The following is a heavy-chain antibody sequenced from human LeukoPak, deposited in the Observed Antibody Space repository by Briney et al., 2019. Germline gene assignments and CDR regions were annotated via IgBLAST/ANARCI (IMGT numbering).Heavy chain of an antibody. Sequence: GGSLRLSCAASGFTFSSYSMNWVRQASGKGLEWVSSISSSSSYIYYADSVKGRFTISRDNAKNSLYLQMNSLRAEDTAVYYCARDSSSWYVLDYWGQGTLVTVSS. V-gene: IGHV3-21*01. CDR3: ARDSSSWYVLDY. D-gene: IGHD6-13*01. CDR2: ISSSSSYI. J-gene: IGHJ4*02. CDR1: GFTFSSYS.